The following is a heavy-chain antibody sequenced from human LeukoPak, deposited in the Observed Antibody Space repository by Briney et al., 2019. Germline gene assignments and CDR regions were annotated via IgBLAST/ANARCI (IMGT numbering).Heavy chain of an antibody. CDR3: ARRSGYYFIDY. CDR1: GGSFSGYY. J-gene: IGHJ4*02. CDR2: INHSGST. V-gene: IGHV4-34*01. D-gene: IGHD3-22*01. Sequence: SETLSLTCTVYGGSFSGYYWSWIRQPPGKGLEWIGEINHSGSTNYNPSLKSRVIISVDTSKNQFSLKLSSVTAADTAVYYCARRSGYYFIDYWGQGTLVTVSS.